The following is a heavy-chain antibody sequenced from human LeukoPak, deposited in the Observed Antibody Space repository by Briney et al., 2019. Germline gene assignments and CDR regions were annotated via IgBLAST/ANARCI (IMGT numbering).Heavy chain of an antibody. Sequence: SETLSLTCTVSGGSLSSGDYYWSWIRQPPGKGLEWIGYIYYCGSSYYNPSLKSRVTISVDTSKNQLSLKLSSVTAADTAVYYCARGGSGSQYFDYWGQGTLVTVSS. J-gene: IGHJ4*02. D-gene: IGHD1-26*01. CDR2: IYYCGSS. CDR3: ARGGSGSQYFDY. V-gene: IGHV4-30-4*01. CDR1: GGSLSSGDYY.